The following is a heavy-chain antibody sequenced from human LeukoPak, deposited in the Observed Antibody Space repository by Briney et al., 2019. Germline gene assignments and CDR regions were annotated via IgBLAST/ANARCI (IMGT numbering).Heavy chain of an antibody. CDR2: IYTSGST. CDR1: GYSISSGSYY. J-gene: IGHJ4*02. Sequence: SETLSLTCSVSGYSISSGSYYWSWIRQPAGKGLEWIGRIYTSGSTNYNPSLKSRVTISVDTSKNQFSLKLSSVTAADTAVYYCAREFGERFDYWGQGTLVTVSS. CDR3: AREFGERFDY. D-gene: IGHD3-10*01. V-gene: IGHV4-61*02.